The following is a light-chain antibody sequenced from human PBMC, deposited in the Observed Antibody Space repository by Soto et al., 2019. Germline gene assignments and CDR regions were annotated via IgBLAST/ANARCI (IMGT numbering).Light chain of an antibody. Sequence: EIVMTQSPDTLSLSPGQRATLSCRASVSVRTDLAWYQQKPGQAPRLLIYGASTRAAGVPVRFSGSGSGTDFTLTITRLEPEDSAVYFCQQYTGPPTTFGQGTRLEIK. CDR1: VSVRTD. V-gene: IGKV3-15*01. CDR2: GAS. CDR3: QQYTGPPTT. J-gene: IGKJ5*01.